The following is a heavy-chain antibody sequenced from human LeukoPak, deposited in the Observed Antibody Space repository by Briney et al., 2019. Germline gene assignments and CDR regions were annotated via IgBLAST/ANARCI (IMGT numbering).Heavy chain of an antibody. J-gene: IGHJ4*02. V-gene: IGHV4-39*07. CDR1: GGSVSSSNYY. CDR3: ARDFRGGYDFWSGYYTPYYFDY. Sequence: SETLSLTCTVSGGSVSSSNYYWAWIRQPPGKGLEWIGEINHSGSTYYNPSLKSRVTISVDTSKNHFSLKLSSVTAADTAVYYCARDFRGGYDFWSGYYTPYYFDYWGQGTLVTVSP. CDR2: INHSGST. D-gene: IGHD3-3*01.